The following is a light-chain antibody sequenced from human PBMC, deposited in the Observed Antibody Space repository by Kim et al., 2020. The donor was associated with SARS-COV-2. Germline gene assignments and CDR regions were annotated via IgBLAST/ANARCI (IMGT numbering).Light chain of an antibody. CDR2: DAS. V-gene: IGKV1-39*01. CDR3: QQSYTPPLT. CDR1: QTIGKS. Sequence: DIQMTQSPSHLSASVGDTVTISCRASQTIGKSLNWYQQKPGKAPNIVIFDASSLETGVPSRFSGSGSGADFTLTISSLQPDDFGSYYCQQSYTPPLTFGQGTRLEIK. J-gene: IGKJ5*01.